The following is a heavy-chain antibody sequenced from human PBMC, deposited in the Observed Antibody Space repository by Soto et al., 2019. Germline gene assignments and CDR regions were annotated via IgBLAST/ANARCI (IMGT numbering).Heavy chain of an antibody. J-gene: IGHJ5*02. CDR3: ARARRYDILTGANWFDP. CDR1: GGSLSGYY. V-gene: IGHV4-34*01. D-gene: IGHD3-9*01. CDR2: INHSGST. Sequence: SETLSLTCAVYGGSLSGYYWSWIRQPPGKGLEWIGEINHSGSTNYNPSLKSRVTISVDTSKNQFSLKLSSVTAADTAVYYCARARRYDILTGANWFDPWGQGTLVTVSS.